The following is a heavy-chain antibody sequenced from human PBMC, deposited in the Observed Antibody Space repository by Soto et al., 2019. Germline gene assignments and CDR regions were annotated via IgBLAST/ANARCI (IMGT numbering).Heavy chain of an antibody. D-gene: IGHD3-22*01. CDR2: ISYDGSNK. CDR1: GFTFSSYA. CDR3: ARDAYDSSGYYRGDFDY. Sequence: QVQLVESGGGVVQPGRSLRLSCAASGFTFSSYAMHWVRQAPGKGLEWVAVISYDGSNKYYADSVKGRFTISRDNSKNTLYLQMNGLRAEDTAVYYCARDAYDSSGYYRGDFDYWGQGTLVTVSS. V-gene: IGHV3-30-3*01. J-gene: IGHJ4*02.